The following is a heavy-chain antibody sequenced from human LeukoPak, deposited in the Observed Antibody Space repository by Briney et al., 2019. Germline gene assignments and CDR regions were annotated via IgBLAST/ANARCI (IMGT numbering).Heavy chain of an antibody. Sequence: SQTLSLTCTVSGGSISSSPYYWSWIRQPVGKGLEWIGRIFASGSTDYSPSLKSRVTISVDTSKNQFSLDLNSVTAADTAAYYCASGRSNYYRSPLDSWGQGTLVTVSS. CDR1: GGSISSSPYY. D-gene: IGHD3-22*01. CDR2: IFASGST. J-gene: IGHJ4*02. CDR3: ASGRSNYYRSPLDS. V-gene: IGHV4-61*02.